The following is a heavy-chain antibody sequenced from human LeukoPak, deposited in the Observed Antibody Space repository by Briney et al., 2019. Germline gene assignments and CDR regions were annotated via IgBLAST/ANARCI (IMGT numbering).Heavy chain of an antibody. D-gene: IGHD1-1*01. J-gene: IGHJ3*02. CDR3: ARVKDQLGDAFDI. CDR2: INHSGST. CDR1: GGSLSGYY. Sequence: PSETLSLTCAVYGGSLSGYYWSWIRQPPGKGLEWIGEINHSGSTNYNPSLKSRVTISVDTSKNQFSLKLSSVTAADTAVYYCARVKDQLGDAFDIWGQGTMVTVSS. V-gene: IGHV4-34*01.